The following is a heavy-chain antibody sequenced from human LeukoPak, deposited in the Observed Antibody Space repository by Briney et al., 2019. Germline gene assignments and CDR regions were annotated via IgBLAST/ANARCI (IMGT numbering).Heavy chain of an antibody. D-gene: IGHD3-10*01. CDR2: ISYDGSNK. CDR3: ASSGDPDYFDY. CDR1: GFPFSSYA. Sequence: GRSLGISFAASGFPFSSYAMHWVRPAPGKGLEWVAVISYDGSNKYYADSVKGRFTISRDNSKNTLYLQMNSLRAEDTAVYYCASSGDPDYFDYWGQGTLVTVSS. J-gene: IGHJ4*02. V-gene: IGHV3-30*04.